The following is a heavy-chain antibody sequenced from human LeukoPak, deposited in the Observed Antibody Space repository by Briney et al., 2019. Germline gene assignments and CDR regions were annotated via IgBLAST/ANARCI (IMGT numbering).Heavy chain of an antibody. CDR1: GGSISSYY. D-gene: IGHD2-15*01. J-gene: IGHJ6*03. CDR2: IYYSGST. Sequence: TTSETLSLTCTVSGGSISSYYWSWIRQPPGKGLEWIGYIYYSGSTYSNPSLRSRVTISVDTSKNQFSLKLSSVTAADTAVYYCASFYCSGGSCYQYYYYYYMDVWGKGTTVTISS. V-gene: IGHV4-59*04. CDR3: ASFYCSGGSCYQYYYYYYMDV.